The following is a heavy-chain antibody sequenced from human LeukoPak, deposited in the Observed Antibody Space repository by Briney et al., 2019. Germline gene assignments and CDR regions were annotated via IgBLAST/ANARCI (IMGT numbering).Heavy chain of an antibody. CDR3: ARDGYPPAPPDY. CDR1: GGSISSGGYY. Sequence: PSETLSLTCTVSGGSISSGGYYWSWIRQPPGKGLEWIGYIYHSGSTYYNPSLKSRVTISVDRSKNQFSLKLSSVTAADTAVYYCARDGYPPAPPDYWGQGTLVTVSS. V-gene: IGHV4-30-2*01. J-gene: IGHJ4*02. D-gene: IGHD5-12*01. CDR2: IYHSGST.